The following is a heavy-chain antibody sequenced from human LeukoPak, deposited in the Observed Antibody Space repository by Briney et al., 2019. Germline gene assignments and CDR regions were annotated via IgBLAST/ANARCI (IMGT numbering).Heavy chain of an antibody. CDR3: ARGDATFNYDFWSGSCNWFDP. V-gene: IGHV4-59*01. J-gene: IGHJ5*02. CDR2: IYYSGST. CDR1: GGSISSYY. D-gene: IGHD3-3*01. Sequence: PSETLSLTCTVSGGSISSYYWSWIRQPPGKGLEWIGYIYYSGSTNYNPSLKSRVTISVDTSKNQFSLKLSSVTAADTAVYYCARGDATFNYDFWSGSCNWFDPWGQGTLVTVSS.